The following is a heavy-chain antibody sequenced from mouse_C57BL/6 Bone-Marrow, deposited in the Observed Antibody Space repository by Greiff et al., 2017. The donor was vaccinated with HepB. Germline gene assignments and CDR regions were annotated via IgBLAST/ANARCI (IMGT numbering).Heavy chain of an antibody. J-gene: IGHJ3*01. Sequence: VQLQQSGAELARPGASVKMSCKASGYTFTSYTMHWVKQRPGQGLEWIGYINPSSGYTKSNQKFKDKATLTADKSSSTAYMQLSSLTSEDSAVYYCARPLLGLAYWGQGTLVTVSA. CDR1: GYTFTSYT. D-gene: IGHD4-1*01. V-gene: IGHV1-4*01. CDR3: ARPLLGLAY. CDR2: INPSSGYT.